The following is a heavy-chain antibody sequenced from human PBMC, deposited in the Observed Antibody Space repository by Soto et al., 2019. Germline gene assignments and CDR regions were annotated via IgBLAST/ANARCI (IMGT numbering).Heavy chain of an antibody. CDR1: GGSFSDYS. Sequence: QVQLQQWGAGLLKPSETLSLTCAVYGGSFSDYSWSWIRQPPGKGLEWIGEINHGGITNYVPSLKSRVTIAVDTSKNQFSLKLSSVTAADTAVYYCARGPGGNASSAPCDYWGQGTLVTVSS. CDR2: INHGGIT. CDR3: ARGPGGNASSAPCDY. J-gene: IGHJ4*02. D-gene: IGHD1-1*01. V-gene: IGHV4-34*01.